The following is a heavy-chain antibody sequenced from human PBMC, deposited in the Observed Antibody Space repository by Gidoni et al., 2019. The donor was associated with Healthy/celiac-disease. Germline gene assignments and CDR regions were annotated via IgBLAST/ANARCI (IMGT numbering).Heavy chain of an antibody. CDR1: GGSFSGYY. V-gene: IGHV4-34*01. J-gene: IGHJ4*02. Sequence: QVQLQQWGAGLLKPSETLSLTCAGDGGSFSGYYWSWIRQPPGKGLEWIGEINHSGSTNYNPSLKSRVTISVDTSKNQFSLKLSSVTAADTAVYYCARGGSKQWLVPFDYWGQGTLVTVSS. D-gene: IGHD6-19*01. CDR2: INHSGST. CDR3: ARGGSKQWLVPFDY.